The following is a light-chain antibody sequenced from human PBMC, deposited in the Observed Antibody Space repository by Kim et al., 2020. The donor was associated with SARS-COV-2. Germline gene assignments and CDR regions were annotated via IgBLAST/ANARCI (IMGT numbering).Light chain of an antibody. CDR1: QSIGNS. CDR3: HQSRNFPLT. J-gene: IGKJ4*01. V-gene: IGKV6-21*01. Sequence: TPKENVTITCRASQSIGNSLHWYQQNQDQSPKLLIEYASQSFSGVPSRFSGSGSGTDFTLTINGLEAEDAATYYCHQSRNFPLTFGGGTKVDIK. CDR2: YAS.